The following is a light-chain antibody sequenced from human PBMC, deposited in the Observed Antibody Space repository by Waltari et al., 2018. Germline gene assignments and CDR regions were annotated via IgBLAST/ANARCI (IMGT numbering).Light chain of an antibody. CDR1: STGSYY. J-gene: IGLJ1*01. V-gene: IGLV3-19*01. Sequence: SSELTQDPAVSVALGQTVRNRRQGDSTGSYYASCNQQKPGQAPVLVIYGKNNRPSGIPDRFSGSSSGNTASLTITGAQAEDEADYYCNSRDSSGNHPFGTGTKVTVL. CDR2: GKN. CDR3: NSRDSSGNHP.